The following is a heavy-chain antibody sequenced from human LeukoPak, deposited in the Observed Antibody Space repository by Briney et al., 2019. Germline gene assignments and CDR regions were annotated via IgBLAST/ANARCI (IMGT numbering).Heavy chain of an antibody. J-gene: IGHJ4*02. V-gene: IGHV1-18*01. CDR1: GYTFTSNG. Sequence: GSVKVSCKASGYTFTSNGISWVRQAPGQGLEWMGWISAYNGNTNYEQKLQGRVTMTTDTSTSTAYMELSRLRSDDTAVYYCARRSATVTMFDYWGQGTLVTVSS. D-gene: IGHD4-17*01. CDR2: ISAYNGNT. CDR3: ARRSATVTMFDY.